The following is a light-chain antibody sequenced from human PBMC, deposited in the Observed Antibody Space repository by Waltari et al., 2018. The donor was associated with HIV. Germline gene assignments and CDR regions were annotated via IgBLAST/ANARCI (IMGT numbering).Light chain of an antibody. CDR3: SSYTASTTLV. V-gene: IGLV2-14*01. CDR1: SNDVGSFKY. CDR2: EVS. J-gene: IGLJ3*02. Sequence: QSALTQPASISGSPGQSITISCTGTSNDVGSFKYVSWYQQHPGKAPKLLIYEVSTLPSGVSNRFSGSKSGNTASLTISGLQAEDEADYYCSSYTASTTLVFGGGTKLTVL.